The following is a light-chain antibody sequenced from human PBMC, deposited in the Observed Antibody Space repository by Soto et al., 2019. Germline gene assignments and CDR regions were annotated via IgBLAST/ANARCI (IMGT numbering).Light chain of an antibody. Sequence: DVQMTQSPSTLSASVGDRVTITCRASQSISDWLAWFQQKPGQAPRLLIYDASSLQSGVPSRFSGSGSGTEFTLTINGLQPDDFASYFGQQYSNYSATFGQGTKVEIK. V-gene: IGKV1-5*01. CDR3: QQYSNYSAT. CDR2: DAS. CDR1: QSISDW. J-gene: IGKJ1*01.